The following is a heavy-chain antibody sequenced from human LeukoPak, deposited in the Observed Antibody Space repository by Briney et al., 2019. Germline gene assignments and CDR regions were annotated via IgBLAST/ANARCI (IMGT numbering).Heavy chain of an antibody. CDR2: IYHSGST. Sequence: SETLSLTCTVSTYSISSGYYWGWIRQHPGKGLEWIGSIYHSGSTSYNPSLKSRVTISVDTCKNQFSLKLSSVTAADTAVYYCARSASYYDSSGYYLMYYFDYWGQGTLVTVSS. J-gene: IGHJ4*02. V-gene: IGHV4-38-2*02. CDR3: ARSASYYDSSGYYLMYYFDY. CDR1: TYSISSGYY. D-gene: IGHD3-22*01.